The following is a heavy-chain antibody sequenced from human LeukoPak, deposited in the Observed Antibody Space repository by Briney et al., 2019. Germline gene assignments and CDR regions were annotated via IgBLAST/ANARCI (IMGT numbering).Heavy chain of an antibody. CDR2: INPNSGGT. CDR1: GYTFTGYY. D-gene: IGHD2-2*01. V-gene: IGHV1-2*02. J-gene: IGHJ6*02. Sequence: GASVKVSCKASGYTFTGYYMHWVRQAPGQGLEWMGWINPNSGGTNYAQKFQGRVTMTRDTSISTAYTELSRLRSDDTAVYYCARVARPIVVVPAAFYGMDVWGQGTTVTVSS. CDR3: ARVARPIVVVPAAFYGMDV.